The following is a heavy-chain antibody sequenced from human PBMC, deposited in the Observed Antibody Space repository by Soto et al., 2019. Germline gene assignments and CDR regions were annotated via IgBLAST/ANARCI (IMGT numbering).Heavy chain of an antibody. CDR1: GFTFSSYG. CDR2: ISYDGSNN. Sequence: PGGSLRLSCAASGFTFSSYGMYWVRQAPGKGLEWVAAISYDGSNNYHADSVKGRFTISRDNSKNTLYLQLNSLRTEDTAVYYCAKDIVKYTYGACDYWGQGVLVIVSS. V-gene: IGHV3-30*18. D-gene: IGHD5-18*01. J-gene: IGHJ4*02. CDR3: AKDIVKYTYGACDY.